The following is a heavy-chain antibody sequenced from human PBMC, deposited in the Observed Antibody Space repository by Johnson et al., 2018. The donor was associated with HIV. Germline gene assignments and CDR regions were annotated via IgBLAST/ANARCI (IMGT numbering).Heavy chain of an antibody. Sequence: VQLVESGGGVVRPGGSLRLSCAASGFTVSSNYMSWVRQAPGKGLEWVSVIYSGGNTYYADSVKGRFTISRDNSKNTLYLQMNSLRVEDTAVYYCARAERSSSGVDAFDIWGQGTMVTVS. CDR3: ARAERSSSGVDAFDI. V-gene: IGHV3-66*01. CDR2: IYSGGNT. D-gene: IGHD6-6*01. CDR1: GFTVSSNY. J-gene: IGHJ3*02.